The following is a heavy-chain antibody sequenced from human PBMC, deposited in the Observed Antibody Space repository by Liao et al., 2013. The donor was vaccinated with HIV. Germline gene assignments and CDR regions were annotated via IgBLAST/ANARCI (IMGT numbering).Heavy chain of an antibody. D-gene: IGHD3-9*01. V-gene: IGHV4-61*02. J-gene: IGHJ3*02. Sequence: QVQLQESGPGLVKPSQTLSLTCTVSGGSISSGGYYWSWIRQPAGKALEWIGRIYTSGSTNYNPSLKSRVTISLDTSKNLFSLKLSSVTAADTAVYYCARVRYFDWLAAFDIWGQGTMVDRLF. CDR1: GGSISSGGYY. CDR3: ARVRYFDWLAAFDI. CDR2: IYTSGST.